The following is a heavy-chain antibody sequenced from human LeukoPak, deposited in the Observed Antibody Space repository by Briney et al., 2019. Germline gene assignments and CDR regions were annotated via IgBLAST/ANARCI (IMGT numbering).Heavy chain of an antibody. J-gene: IGHJ3*02. V-gene: IGHV4-61*02. Sequence: PSQTLSLTCTVSGGSISSGSYYWSWIRQPAGKGLEWIGRIYTSGSTNYNPSLKSRVTISVDTSKNQFSLKLSSVTAADTAVYYCARDFLLGATPTDYAFGIWGQGTMVTVSS. CDR3: ARDFLLGATPTDYAFGI. CDR2: IYTSGST. D-gene: IGHD1-26*01. CDR1: GGSISSGSYY.